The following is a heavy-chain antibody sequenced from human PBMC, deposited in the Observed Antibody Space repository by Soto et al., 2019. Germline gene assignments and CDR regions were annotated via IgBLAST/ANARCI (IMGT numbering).Heavy chain of an antibody. CDR1: GFTFSSYA. CDR3: AKDPDIVVVVAGAFDI. J-gene: IGHJ3*02. V-gene: IGHV3-23*01. CDR2: ISGSGGST. Sequence: PVGSLRLSCAASGFTFSSYAMSWVRQAPGKGLEWVSAISGSGGSTYYADSVKGRFTISRDNSKNTLYLQMNSLRAEDTAVYYCAKDPDIVVVVAGAFDIWGQGTMVTVSS. D-gene: IGHD2-15*01.